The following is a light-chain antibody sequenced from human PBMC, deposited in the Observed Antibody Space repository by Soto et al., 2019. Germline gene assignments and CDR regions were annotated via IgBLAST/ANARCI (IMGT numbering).Light chain of an antibody. Sequence: EVVMTQSPSTLSVSPGERVTLSCRASQSITTNLAWYQLKPGQAPRLLISAASTGASGIPPRFSGSRSGTEFTLTINRLQSADFAVYYCQQDYRWPVTFGGGTRVEIK. CDR1: QSITTN. V-gene: IGKV3-15*01. CDR2: AAS. CDR3: QQDYRWPVT. J-gene: IGKJ4*01.